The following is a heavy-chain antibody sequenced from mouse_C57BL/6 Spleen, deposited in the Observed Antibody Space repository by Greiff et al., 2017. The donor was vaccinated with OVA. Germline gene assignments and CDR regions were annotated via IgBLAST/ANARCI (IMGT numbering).Heavy chain of an antibody. V-gene: IGHV1-52*01. CDR3: AREDYDWFAY. CDR2: IDPSDSET. D-gene: IGHD2-4*01. J-gene: IGHJ3*01. CDR1: GYTFTSYW. Sequence: QVQLQQPGAELVRPGSSVKLSCKASGYTFTSYWMHWVKQRPIQGLEWIGNIDPSDSETHYNQKFKDKATLTVDKSSSTASMPLSRLPSADSAVHYCAREDYDWFAYGGQGTLVTVSA.